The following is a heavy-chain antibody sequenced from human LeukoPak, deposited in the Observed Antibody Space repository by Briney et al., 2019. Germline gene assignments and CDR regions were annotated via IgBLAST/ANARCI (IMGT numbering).Heavy chain of an antibody. Sequence: SQTLSLTCTVSGGSISSGSYYWSWIRQPAGKGLEWIGRIYTSGSTNYNPSLKSRVTISVDTSTNQFSLKLSSVTAADTAVYYCARSDYVWGSYRYLDYWGQGTLVTVSS. V-gene: IGHV4-61*02. CDR2: IYTSGST. J-gene: IGHJ4*02. CDR1: GGSISSGSYY. CDR3: ARSDYVWGSYRYLDY. D-gene: IGHD3-16*02.